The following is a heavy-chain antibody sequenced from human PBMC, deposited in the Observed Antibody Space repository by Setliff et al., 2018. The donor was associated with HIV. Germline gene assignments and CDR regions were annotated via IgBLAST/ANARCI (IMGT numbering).Heavy chain of an antibody. D-gene: IGHD3-3*01. CDR1: GGSFSGYY. Sequence: PSETLSLTCAVYGGSFSGYYWNWVRQPPGKGLEWIGYIYYSGSTNYNPSLSSRVTMSVDTSKNQFSLKLTSVTAADTAVYFCARGGGFWSGQLDYWGQGTLVTAPQ. V-gene: IGHV4-34*01. CDR3: ARGGGFWSGQLDY. J-gene: IGHJ4*02. CDR2: IYYSGST.